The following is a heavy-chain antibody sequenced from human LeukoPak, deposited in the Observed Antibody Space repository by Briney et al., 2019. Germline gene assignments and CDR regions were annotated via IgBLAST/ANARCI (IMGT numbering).Heavy chain of an antibody. CDR3: ARLRGYFDY. CDR1: GGSISSYY. Sequence: SETLSLTCTVSGGSISSYYWSWIRQPPGKGLEWIGYIYYSGSTNYSPSLKSRVTISVDTSKNQFSLKLSSVTAADTAVYYCARLRGYFDYWGQGTLVTVSS. V-gene: IGHV4-59*08. CDR2: IYYSGST. J-gene: IGHJ4*02. D-gene: IGHD3-10*01.